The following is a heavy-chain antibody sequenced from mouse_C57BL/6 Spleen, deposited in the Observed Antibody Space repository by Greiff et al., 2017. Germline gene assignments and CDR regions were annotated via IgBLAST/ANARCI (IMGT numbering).Heavy chain of an antibody. CDR3: AIYYDYDEGTWLAY. CDR2: IYPGDGDT. CDR1: GYAFSSSW. Sequence: QVQLKQSGPELVKPGASVKISCKASGYAFSSSWMNWVKQRPGKGLEWIGRIYPGDGDTNYNGKFKRKVTLTADKSSSTAYMQLSSLTSEDSAVYFCAIYYDYDEGTWLAYWGQGTLVTVSA. J-gene: IGHJ3*01. D-gene: IGHD2-4*01. V-gene: IGHV1-82*01.